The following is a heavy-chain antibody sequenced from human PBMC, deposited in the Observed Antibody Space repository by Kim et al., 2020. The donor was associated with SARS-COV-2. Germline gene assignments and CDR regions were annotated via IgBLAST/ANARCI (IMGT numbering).Heavy chain of an antibody. V-gene: IGHV3-23*01. CDR1: GFTFSSYA. Sequence: GGSLRLSCAASGFTFSSYAMSWVRQAPGKGLEWVSAISGSGGSTYYADSVKGRFTISRDNSKNTLYLQMNSLRAEDTAVYYCANFRRDGYNIGDYWGQGTLVTVSS. CDR3: ANFRRDGYNIGDY. CDR2: ISGSGGST. D-gene: IGHD5-12*01. J-gene: IGHJ4*02.